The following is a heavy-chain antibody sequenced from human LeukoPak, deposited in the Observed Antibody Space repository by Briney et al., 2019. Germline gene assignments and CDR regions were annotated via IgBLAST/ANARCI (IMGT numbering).Heavy chain of an antibody. CDR2: ISDDGSNK. CDR3: AKETGGYDIGRYYFDY. V-gene: IGHV3-30*18. Sequence: GRSLRLSCVASGFTFSSYGMNWVRQAPGKGLEWVADISDDGSNKYYVDSVKGRFTISRDNSKNTVYLQMNSLRAEDTAVYYCAKETGGYDIGRYYFDYWGQGTLVTVSS. J-gene: IGHJ4*02. CDR1: GFTFSSYG. D-gene: IGHD5-12*01.